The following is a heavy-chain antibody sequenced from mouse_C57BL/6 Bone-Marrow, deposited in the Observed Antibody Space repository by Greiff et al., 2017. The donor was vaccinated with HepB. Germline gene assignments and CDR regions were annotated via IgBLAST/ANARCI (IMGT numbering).Heavy chain of an antibody. CDR3: ARGKDYDYDGFDY. V-gene: IGHV14-3*01. CDR2: IDPANGNT. Sequence: VQLQQSVAELVRPGASVKLSCTASGFNIKNTYMHWVKQRPEQGLEWIGRIDPANGNTKYAPKFQGKATITADTSSNTAYLQLSSLTSEDTAIFYCARGKDYDYDGFDYWGQGTTLTVSS. CDR1: GFNIKNTY. J-gene: IGHJ2*01. D-gene: IGHD2-4*01.